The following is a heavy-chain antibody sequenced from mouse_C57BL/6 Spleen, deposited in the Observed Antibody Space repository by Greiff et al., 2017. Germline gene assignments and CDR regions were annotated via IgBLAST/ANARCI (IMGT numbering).Heavy chain of an antibody. CDR2: IDPSDSYT. V-gene: IGHV1-50*01. CDR3: ARRILPYFDY. J-gene: IGHJ2*01. CDR1: GYTFTSYW. Sequence: QVHVKQPGAELVKPGASVKLSCKASGYTFTSYWMQWVKQRPGQGLEWIGEIDPSDSYTNYNQKFKGKATLTVDTSSSTAYMQLSSLTSEDSAVYYCARRILPYFDYWGQGTTLTVSS. D-gene: IGHD5-5*01.